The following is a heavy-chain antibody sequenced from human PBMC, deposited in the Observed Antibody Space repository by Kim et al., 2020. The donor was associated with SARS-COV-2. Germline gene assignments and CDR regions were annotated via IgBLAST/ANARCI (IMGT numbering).Heavy chain of an antibody. D-gene: IGHD3-22*01. CDR1: YW. V-gene: IGHV5-51*01. Sequence: YWFGWGRQMPGKGLEWMGIVYPDDADTRYSPSFQGQVTISADKSITTAYLQWSSLEASDTAMYYCVRADSSGFYPYYFFDYWGQGTLVTVSS. J-gene: IGHJ4*02. CDR3: VRADSSGFYPYYFFDY. CDR2: VYPDDADT.